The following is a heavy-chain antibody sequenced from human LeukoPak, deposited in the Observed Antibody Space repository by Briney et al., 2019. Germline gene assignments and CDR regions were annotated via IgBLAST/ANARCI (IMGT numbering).Heavy chain of an antibody. CDR1: GFTFNDYT. Sequence: GGSLRLSCAASGFTFNDYTMTWVRQAPGKGLEWVSSITGDCNYIFYADSVKGRFTISRDNAQNSLFLELNSLRGEDTAVYYCARERNFYYFDYWGQGALATVSS. CDR3: ARERNFYYFDY. D-gene: IGHD3-3*01. V-gene: IGHV3-21*01. CDR2: ITGDCNYI. J-gene: IGHJ4*02.